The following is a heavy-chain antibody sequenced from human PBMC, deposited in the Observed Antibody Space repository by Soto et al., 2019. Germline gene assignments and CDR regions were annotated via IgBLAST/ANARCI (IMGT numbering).Heavy chain of an antibody. CDR2: IYYSGST. CDR1: GGSISSGGYY. CDR3: AGADHYDFWSGYRKRYNWFDP. J-gene: IGHJ5*02. Sequence: SETLSLTCTVSGGSISSGGYYWSWIRQHPGKGLEWIGYIYYSGSTYYNTSLKSRVTISVDTSKNQFSLKLSSVTAADTAVYYCAGADHYDFWSGYRKRYNWFDPWGQGTLVTVSS. V-gene: IGHV4-31*03. D-gene: IGHD3-3*01.